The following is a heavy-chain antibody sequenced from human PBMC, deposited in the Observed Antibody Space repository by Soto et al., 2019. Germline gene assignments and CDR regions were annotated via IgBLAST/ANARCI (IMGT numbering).Heavy chain of an antibody. CDR1: VFTFSSYV. D-gene: IGHD1-20*01. V-gene: IGHV3-23*01. CDR3: ATNALISNWNDN. J-gene: IGHJ4*02. CDR2: MSASGCIT. Sequence: EVQLLESGGGLVQPGGSLRLSCAASVFTFSSYVMSWVRQAPGKGLEWVSSMSASGCITYYADSVKGRFTISRDHSNSTLYLQMNSLRGEDTAVYYCATNALISNWNDNWGQVSLVTVSS.